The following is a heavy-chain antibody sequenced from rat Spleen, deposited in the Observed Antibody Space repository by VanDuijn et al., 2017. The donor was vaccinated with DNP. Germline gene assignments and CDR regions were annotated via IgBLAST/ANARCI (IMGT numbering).Heavy chain of an antibody. V-gene: IGHV5-31*01. CDR3: TRLRVSPSDY. Sequence: EVQLVESGGDRVQPGRSLKLSCVASGFIFNKYWMTWIRQVPGKGLDWVASITTSGDDTYYPDSVKGRFTVSRDNAKNTLYLQMNSLKSEDTATYYCTRLRVSPSDYWGQGVMVTVSS. CDR2: ITTSGDDT. CDR1: GFIFNKYW. J-gene: IGHJ2*01. D-gene: IGHD3-8*01.